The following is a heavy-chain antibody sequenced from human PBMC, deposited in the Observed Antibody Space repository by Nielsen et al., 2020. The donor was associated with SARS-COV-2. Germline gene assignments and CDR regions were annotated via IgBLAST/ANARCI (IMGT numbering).Heavy chain of an antibody. J-gene: IGHJ4*02. V-gene: IGHV4-59*01. CDR2: TYNSGST. CDR3: ARGMQQWAYFDY. Sequence: SETLSLTCSVSGASFSIYYWNWIRQPPGKGLEWIGHTYNSGSTNYNPFFKSRISISLDTSKNQFSLKLSSVTAADTAVYYCARGMQQWAYFDYWGRGTLVTVSS. D-gene: IGHD6-13*01. CDR1: GASFSIYY.